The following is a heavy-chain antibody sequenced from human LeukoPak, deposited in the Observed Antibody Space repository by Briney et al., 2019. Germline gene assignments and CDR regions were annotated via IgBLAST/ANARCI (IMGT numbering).Heavy chain of an antibody. Sequence: GGSLRLSCAASGFTVSSNYMSWARQAPGKGLEWVSVIYSGGSTYYADSVKGRFTISRDNSKNTLYLQMNSLRAEDTAVYYCAREPRVGATLFNYYYGMDVWGQGTTVTVSS. CDR2: IYSGGST. CDR1: GFTVSSNY. V-gene: IGHV3-66*02. J-gene: IGHJ6*02. D-gene: IGHD1-26*01. CDR3: AREPRVGATLFNYYYGMDV.